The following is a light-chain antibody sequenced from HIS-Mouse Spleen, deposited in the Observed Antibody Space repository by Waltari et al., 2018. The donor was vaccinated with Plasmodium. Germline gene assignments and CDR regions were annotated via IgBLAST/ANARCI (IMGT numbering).Light chain of an antibody. J-gene: IGLJ3*02. CDR1: ALPKKY. V-gene: IGLV3-10*01. CDR3: YSTDSSGNHRV. CDR2: EDS. Sequence: SYELTQPPPVSVSPGQTARITCSGDALPKKYAYWYQQKSDQAPVLVIYEDSKRPSGIPERFSGSSSGTMATLTISGAQVEDEADYYCYSTDSSGNHRVFGGGTKLTVL.